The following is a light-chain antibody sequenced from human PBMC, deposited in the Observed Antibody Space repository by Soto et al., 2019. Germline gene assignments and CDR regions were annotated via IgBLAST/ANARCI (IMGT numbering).Light chain of an antibody. J-gene: IGKJ4*01. CDR3: QQRTNWPLT. CDR2: DAS. V-gene: IGKV3-11*01. CDR1: QSVSSY. Sequence: EIVLTQSPPTLSLSPGERATLSCRASQSVSSYLTWYQQKPDQAPRLLIYDASNRATGIPDRFSGSGSGTDFTLTISSLEPEDFAVYYCQQRTNWPLTFGGGTKVEIK.